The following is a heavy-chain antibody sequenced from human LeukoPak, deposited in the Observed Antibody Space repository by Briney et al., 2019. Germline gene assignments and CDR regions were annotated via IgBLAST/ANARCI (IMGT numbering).Heavy chain of an antibody. V-gene: IGHV4-59*01. CDR1: GGSISSYY. J-gene: IGHJ4*02. CDR2: IYYSGST. D-gene: IGHD3-16*01. Sequence: SETLSLTCTVSGGSISSYYWSWIRQPPGKGLEWIGYIYYSGSTNYNPSLKSRVTISVDTSKNQFSLKLSSVPAADTAVYYCARGRGDFDYWGQGTLVTVSS. CDR3: ARGRGDFDY.